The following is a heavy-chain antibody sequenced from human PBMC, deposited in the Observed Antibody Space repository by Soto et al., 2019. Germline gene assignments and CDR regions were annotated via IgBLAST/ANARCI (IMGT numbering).Heavy chain of an antibody. CDR2: IAYDGSNK. CDR3: ARGDSSGCSSY. V-gene: IGHV3-30-3*01. Sequence: LRLSCAASAITFSTYTMHWVRQAPGKGLEWVAVIAYDGSNKYYADSVKGRFTISRDNSKNTLYLEMNSLRPEDTAVYYCARGDSSGCSSYWGQGTLVTVSS. CDR1: AITFSTYT. D-gene: IGHD3-22*01. J-gene: IGHJ4*02.